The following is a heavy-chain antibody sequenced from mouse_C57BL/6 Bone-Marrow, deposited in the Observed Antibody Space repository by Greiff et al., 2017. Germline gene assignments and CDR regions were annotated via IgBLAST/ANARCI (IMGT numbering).Heavy chain of an antibody. J-gene: IGHJ2*01. V-gene: IGHV1-54*01. CDR3: ARGGGNFYFDY. CDR2: INPGSGGT. Sequence: LQLQESGAELVRPGTSVKVSCKASGYAFTNYLIEWVKQRPGQGLEWIGVINPGSGGTNYNEKFKGKATLTADKSSSTAYMQLSSLTSEDSAVYFCARGGGNFYFDYWGQGTTLTVSS. CDR1: GYAFTNYL. D-gene: IGHD2-1*01.